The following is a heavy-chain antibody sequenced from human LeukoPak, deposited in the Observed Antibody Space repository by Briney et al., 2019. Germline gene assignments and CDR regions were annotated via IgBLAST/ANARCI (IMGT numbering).Heavy chain of an antibody. J-gene: IGHJ4*02. D-gene: IGHD6-6*01. Sequence: PGESLKISCKGSGYSFTSYWIGWVRQMPGRGLEWMGIVYPGDSETRYSSSFQGQVTISADKSINTAYLQWSSLRASDTAIYYCATTSRHFDYWGQGTLLTVSS. CDR3: ATTSRHFDY. CDR1: GYSFTSYW. V-gene: IGHV5-51*01. CDR2: VYPGDSET.